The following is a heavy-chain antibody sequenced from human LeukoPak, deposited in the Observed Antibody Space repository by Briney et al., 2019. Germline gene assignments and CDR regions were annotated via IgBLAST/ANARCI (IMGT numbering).Heavy chain of an antibody. CDR2: IYPSGGSP. CDR1: GYAFTMHY. V-gene: IGHV1-46*01. CDR3: ASGSSHQPQGALDI. Sequence: ASVKVSCKASGYAFTMHYVHWVRRAPGQGLEWMGVIYPSGGSPSYAQKFQGRVTMTKDTSTSTVYMELSRVISDDTAVYYCASGSSHQPQGALDIWGQGTTVTVSS. J-gene: IGHJ3*02. D-gene: IGHD2-2*01.